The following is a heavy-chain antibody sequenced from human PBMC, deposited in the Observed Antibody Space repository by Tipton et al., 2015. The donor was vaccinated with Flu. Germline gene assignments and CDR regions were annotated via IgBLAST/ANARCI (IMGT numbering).Heavy chain of an antibody. Sequence: SLRLSCAASGFTFSSYAMSWVRQAPGKGLEWASAFSGSGGSTYYADSVKGRFTISRDNSKNTLYLQMNSLRAEDTAVYYCANDYGAYYYYGMDVWGQGTTVTVSS. CDR3: ANDYGAYYYYGMDV. V-gene: IGHV3-23*01. CDR2: FSGSGGST. CDR1: GFTFSSYA. J-gene: IGHJ6*02. D-gene: IGHD4-17*01.